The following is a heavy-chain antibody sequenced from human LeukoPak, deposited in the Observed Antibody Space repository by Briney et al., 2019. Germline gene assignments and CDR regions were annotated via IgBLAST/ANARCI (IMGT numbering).Heavy chain of an antibody. V-gene: IGHV4-59*12. J-gene: IGHJ3*02. CDR3: AREGGNAAFDI. CDR2: IYYSGST. Sequence: SETLSLTCTVSGGSISSYYWSWIRQPPGKGLEWIGYIYYSGSTNYNPSLKSRVTISVDTSKNQFSLQLNSVTPEDTAVYYCAREGGNAAFDIWGQGTMVTVSS. CDR1: GGSISSYY.